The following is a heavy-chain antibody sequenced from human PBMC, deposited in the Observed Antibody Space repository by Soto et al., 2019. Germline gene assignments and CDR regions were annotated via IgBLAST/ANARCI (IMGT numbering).Heavy chain of an antibody. J-gene: IGHJ5*02. Sequence: GSLRLSCAASGFTFSSYAMSWVRQAPGKGLEWVSAISGSGGSTYYADSVKGRFTISRDNSKNTLYLQMDSLRAEDTAVYYCAKDRGDDGWSGPNIPTNWFDPGGHGTLVTV. D-gene: IGHD3-3*01. V-gene: IGHV3-23*01. CDR2: ISGSGGST. CDR3: AKDRGDDGWSGPNIPTNWFDP. CDR1: GFTFSSYA.